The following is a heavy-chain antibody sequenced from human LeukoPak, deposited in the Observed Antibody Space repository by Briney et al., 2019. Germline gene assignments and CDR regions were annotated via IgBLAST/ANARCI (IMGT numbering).Heavy chain of an antibody. J-gene: IGHJ4*02. D-gene: IGHD3-22*01. CDR1: GASITIYY. CDR2: IYYSGNT. V-gene: IGHV4-59*01. CDR3: ARGGSSGYFYPLLDY. Sequence: SETLPLTCTVSGASITIYYWTWIRQPPGKGLEWIGDIYYSGNTNYNPSLKSRVTISLDTSKKQFSLKLSSVTSADTAVYYCARGGSSGYFYPLLDYWGQGTLVTVSS.